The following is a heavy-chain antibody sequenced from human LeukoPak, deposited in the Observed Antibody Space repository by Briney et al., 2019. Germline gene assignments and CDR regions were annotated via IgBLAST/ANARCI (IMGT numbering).Heavy chain of an antibody. Sequence: SETLSLTCTVSGGSISSYYWSWIRQPAGKGLEWIGRIYTSGSTNYNPSLKSRVTMSVDTSKNQFSLKLSSVTAADTVVYYCARGGCSSTSCYAAYYYYYGMDVWGQGTTVTVSS. J-gene: IGHJ6*02. V-gene: IGHV4-4*07. CDR2: IYTSGST. CDR3: ARGGCSSTSCYAAYYYYYGMDV. D-gene: IGHD2-2*01. CDR1: GGSISSYY.